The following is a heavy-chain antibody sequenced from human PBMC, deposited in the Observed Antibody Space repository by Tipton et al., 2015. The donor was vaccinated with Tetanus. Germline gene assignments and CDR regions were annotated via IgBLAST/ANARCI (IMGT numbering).Heavy chain of an antibody. CDR1: GYNFNLYW. CDR3: ARHPRGNAGNPLYYFDY. Sequence: VQLVQSGPEVKEPGESLKISCQGSGYNFNLYWIAWVRQMPGKGLEWMGIIYPGDSDTRYSPSFQGQVTGPTDKSSNTAYLHWNSLKVSDSAMYFCARHPRGNAGNPLYYFDYWGQGSLVTFSS. V-gene: IGHV5-51*01. J-gene: IGHJ4*02. D-gene: IGHD4-23*01. CDR2: IYPGDSDT.